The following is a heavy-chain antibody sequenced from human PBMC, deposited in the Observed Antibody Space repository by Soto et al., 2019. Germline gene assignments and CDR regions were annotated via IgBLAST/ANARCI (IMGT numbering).Heavy chain of an antibody. CDR1: GFTFSNYG. CDR3: AKAFGKQWLVPFDY. V-gene: IGHV3-30-3*01. CDR2: ISDDGIND. Sequence: TGGSLRLSCAASGFTFSNYGMHWVRQAPGRRLEWVAFISDDGINDYYGDSVKGRFTISRDNSKDTLYLQMNSLRAEDTAVYYCAKAFGKQWLVPFDYWGQGTLVTVSS. J-gene: IGHJ4*02. D-gene: IGHD6-19*01.